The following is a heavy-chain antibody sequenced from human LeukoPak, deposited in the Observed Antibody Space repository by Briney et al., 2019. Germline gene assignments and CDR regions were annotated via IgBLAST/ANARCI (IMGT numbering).Heavy chain of an antibody. Sequence: GGSLRLSCTASGFTFSSYWMNWVRQAPGKGLEWVANIKPDGSDQYYVDSVKGRFTISRDNAKNSLYLQMNSLRAEDTAVYYCARENFQYWAQGTLVTVSS. CDR3: ARENFQY. V-gene: IGHV3-7*04. CDR1: GFTFSSYW. CDR2: IKPDGSDQ. J-gene: IGHJ4*02.